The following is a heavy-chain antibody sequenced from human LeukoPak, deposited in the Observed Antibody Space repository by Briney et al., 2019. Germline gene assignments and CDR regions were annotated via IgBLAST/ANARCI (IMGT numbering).Heavy chain of an antibody. CDR1: GFTFSSYA. Sequence: TGGSLRLSCAASGFTFSSYAMSWVRQAPGKGLEWVSAISGNGGSTYYADSVKGRFTISRDNSKNTLYLQMNSLRAEDTAVYYCAKRGIVVVAATPFDYWGQGTLVTVSS. CDR3: AKRGIVVVAATPFDY. D-gene: IGHD2-15*01. V-gene: IGHV3-23*01. J-gene: IGHJ4*02. CDR2: ISGNGGST.